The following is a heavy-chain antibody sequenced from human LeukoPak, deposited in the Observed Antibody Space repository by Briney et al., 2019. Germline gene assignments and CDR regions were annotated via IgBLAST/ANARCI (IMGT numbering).Heavy chain of an antibody. CDR1: GFTFSDYY. V-gene: IGHV3-23*01. D-gene: IGHD5-12*01. CDR2: ISGSGGST. Sequence: PGGSLRLPCAASGFTFSDYYMSWVRQAPGKGLEWVSAISGSGGSTYYADSVKGRFTISRDNSKNTLYLQMNSLRAEDTAVYYCAKASSGWLRRGHYYFDYWGQGTLVTVSS. CDR3: AKASSGWLRRGHYYFDY. J-gene: IGHJ4*02.